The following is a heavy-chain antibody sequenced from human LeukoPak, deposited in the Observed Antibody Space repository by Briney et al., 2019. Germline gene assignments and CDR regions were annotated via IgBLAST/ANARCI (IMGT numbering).Heavy chain of an antibody. CDR1: GFTFSSCG. V-gene: IGHV3-21*01. CDR3: AREFDGSASGAGY. D-gene: IGHD1-26*01. Sequence: PGGSLRLSCAASGFTFSSCGFNWVRQAPGKGLEWVSSMSSSSGLIYYGDPVKGRFTVSRDNAKRSLYLQMNSLRADDTAVYYCAREFDGSASGAGYWGQGTLVTVSS. J-gene: IGHJ4*02. CDR2: MSSSSGLI.